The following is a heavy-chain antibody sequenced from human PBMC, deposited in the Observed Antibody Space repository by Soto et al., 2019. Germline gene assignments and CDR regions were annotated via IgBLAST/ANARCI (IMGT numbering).Heavy chain of an antibody. D-gene: IGHD1-20*01. V-gene: IGHV3-23*01. J-gene: IGHJ4*02. CDR2: ISANDVGT. CDR1: GFTLRNYA. Sequence: GGSLRLSCEASGFTLRNYAMTWVRQAPGKGLEWVSLISANDVGTYYAESVKTRFTISTDQSRNTVYLQMDSLRADDTAIYYCAKDKNDYNWDNRHPFDYWGQGTLVTV. CDR3: AKDKNDYNWDNRHPFDY.